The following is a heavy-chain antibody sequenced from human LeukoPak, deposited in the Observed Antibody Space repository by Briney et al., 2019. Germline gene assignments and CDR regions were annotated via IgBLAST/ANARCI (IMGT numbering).Heavy chain of an antibody. CDR2: INAGNGNT. J-gene: IGHJ4*02. CDR3: ARVNWSRVTDY. Sequence: ASVKVSCKASGYTFTSYAMHWVRQAPGQRLEWMGWINAGNGNTKYSQKFQGRVTMTRDTSTSTVYMELSSLRSEDTAVYYCARVNWSRVTDYWGQGTLVTVSS. CDR1: GYTFTSYA. V-gene: IGHV1-3*01. D-gene: IGHD3-3*01.